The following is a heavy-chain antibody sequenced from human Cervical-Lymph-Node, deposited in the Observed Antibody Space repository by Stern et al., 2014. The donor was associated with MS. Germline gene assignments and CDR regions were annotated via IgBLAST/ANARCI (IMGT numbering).Heavy chain of an antibody. CDR2: IYWDYHE. J-gene: IGHJ5*02. CDR1: GFSLTTNGIH. V-gene: IGHV2-5*02. Sequence: VTLKESGPTLVKPTQTLTLTCTFSGFSLTTNGIHVGWIRQPPGKALKWLALIYWDYHERYSPSLKSRLTITKDTSKNEVVLTMTNMDPVDTATYYCAHRREGYGDDAWFDTWGQGTLVTVSS. D-gene: IGHD2-21*02. CDR3: AHRREGYGDDAWFDT.